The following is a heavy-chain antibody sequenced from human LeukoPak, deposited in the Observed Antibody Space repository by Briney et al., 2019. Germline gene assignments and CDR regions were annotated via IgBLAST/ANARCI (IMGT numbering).Heavy chain of an antibody. CDR1: GFTFDDYA. CDR2: INWNSGSI. Sequence: PGGSLRLSCAASGFTFDDYAMHWVRQAPGKGLEWVSGINWNSGSIGYGDSVKGRFTISRDNAKKSLYLQMNSLRAEDTAVYYCARDLVTIFGVAGFDYWGQGTLVTVSS. D-gene: IGHD3-3*01. CDR3: ARDLVTIFGVAGFDY. J-gene: IGHJ4*02. V-gene: IGHV3-9*01.